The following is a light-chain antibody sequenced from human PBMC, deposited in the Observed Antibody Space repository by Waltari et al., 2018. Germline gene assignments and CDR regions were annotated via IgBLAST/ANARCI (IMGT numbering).Light chain of an antibody. CDR3: QQYSNLWT. V-gene: IGKV1-39*01. CDR1: ENIGSY. J-gene: IGKJ1*01. Sequence: DIQMTQSPSSLSASIGDRVTITCRASENIGSYLNWYQQRTGEAPKLLIYATSTLQTEVPSRFSGSGSGTEFTLTISSLQPDDFATYYCQQYSNLWTFGQGTRVDI. CDR2: ATS.